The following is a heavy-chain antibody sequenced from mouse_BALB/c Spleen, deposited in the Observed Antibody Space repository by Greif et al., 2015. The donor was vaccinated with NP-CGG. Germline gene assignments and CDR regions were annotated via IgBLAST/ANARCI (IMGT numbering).Heavy chain of an antibody. D-gene: IGHD2-4*01. CDR1: GYAFSSYW. V-gene: IGHV1-80*01. CDR2: IYPGDGDT. Sequence: LEESGAELVRPGSSVKISCKASGYAFSSYWMNWVKQRPGQGLEWIGQIYPGDGDTNYNGKFKGKATLTADKSSSTAYMQLSSLTSEDSAVYFCARYDYDYYAMDYWGQGTSVTVPS. J-gene: IGHJ4*01. CDR3: ARYDYDYYAMDY.